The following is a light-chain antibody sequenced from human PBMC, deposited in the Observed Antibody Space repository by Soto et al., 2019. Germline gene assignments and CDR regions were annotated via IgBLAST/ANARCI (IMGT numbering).Light chain of an antibody. CDR1: ASDIGSYDY. J-gene: IGLJ3*02. V-gene: IGLV2-14*01. Sequence: QSALTQPASVSGSPGQSITVSCTGTASDIGSYDYVSWYQYHPGKAPKLLIYEVTNRPSGVSNRFSGSKSDYTASLTISGLQAEDEGHYYCASYTGSTTRWVFGGGTKVTVL. CDR2: EVT. CDR3: ASYTGSTTRWV.